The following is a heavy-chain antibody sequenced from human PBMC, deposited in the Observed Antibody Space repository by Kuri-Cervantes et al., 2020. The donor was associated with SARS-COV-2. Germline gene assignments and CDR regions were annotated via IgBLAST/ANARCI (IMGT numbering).Heavy chain of an antibody. CDR1: GYTFTSYG. CDR2: ISAYNGNT. D-gene: IGHD3-10*01. Sequence: ASVKVSCRASGYTFTSYGISWVRQAPGQGLEWMGWISAYNGNTNYAQKLQGRVTMTTDTSTSTACMELRSLRSDDTAVYYCARDLREAGSNWFDPWGQGTLVTVSS. V-gene: IGHV1-18*01. CDR3: ARDLREAGSNWFDP. J-gene: IGHJ5*02.